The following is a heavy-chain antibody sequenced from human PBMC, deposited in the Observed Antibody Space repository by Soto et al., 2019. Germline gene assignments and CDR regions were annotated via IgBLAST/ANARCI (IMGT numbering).Heavy chain of an antibody. J-gene: IGHJ6*02. CDR3: ARGDSGDYYYYGMDV. D-gene: IGHD1-26*01. Sequence: EVQLVESGGGLVKPGGSLRLSCAASGFTFSSYSMNWVRQAPGKGLEWVSSISSSSSYIYYADSVKGRFTISRDNAKNSLYLQMNSLRAEDTAVYYCARGDSGDYYYYGMDVWGQGTTVTVSS. V-gene: IGHV3-21*01. CDR2: ISSSSSYI. CDR1: GFTFSSYS.